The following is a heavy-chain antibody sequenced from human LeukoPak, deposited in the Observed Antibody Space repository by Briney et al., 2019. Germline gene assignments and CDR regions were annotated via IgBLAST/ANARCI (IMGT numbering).Heavy chain of an antibody. J-gene: IGHJ6*02. V-gene: IGHV3-7*03. D-gene: IGHD3-16*01. CDR2: INHNGNVN. Sequence: GGSLRLSCAASGFTFSSYWMNWARQAPGKGLEWVASINHNGNVNYYVDSVKGRFTISRDNAKNSLYLQISNLRPEDTAVYFCARGGGLDVWGQGATVTVSS. CDR1: GFTFSSYW. CDR3: ARGGGLDV.